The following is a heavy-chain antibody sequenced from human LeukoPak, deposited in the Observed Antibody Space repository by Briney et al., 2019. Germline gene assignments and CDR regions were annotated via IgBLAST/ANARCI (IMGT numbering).Heavy chain of an antibody. CDR3: ARDLWFGEFDSYYYYYGMDV. Sequence: PGGSLRLSCAASGFTFSSYSMNWVRQAPGKGLEWVSSISSSSSYIYYADSVKGRFTISRDNAKNSLYLQMNSLRAEDTAVYYCARDLWFGEFDSYYYYYGMDVWGQGTTVTVSS. CDR2: ISSSSSYI. V-gene: IGHV3-21*01. CDR1: GFTFSSYS. D-gene: IGHD3-10*01. J-gene: IGHJ6*02.